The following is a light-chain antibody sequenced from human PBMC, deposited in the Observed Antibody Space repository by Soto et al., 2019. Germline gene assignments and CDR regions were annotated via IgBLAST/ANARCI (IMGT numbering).Light chain of an antibody. CDR3: QQRSHWPPQFT. V-gene: IGKV3-11*01. J-gene: IGKJ3*01. CDR1: QSVSSY. CDR2: DAS. Sequence: IVLTQSPATLSLSPGERATLSCRASQSVSSYLAWYQQKPGQAPRLLIYDASNRATGIPARFSGSGSGTDFTLTISSLEPEDFAVYYCQQRSHWPPQFTFGPGTKVESK.